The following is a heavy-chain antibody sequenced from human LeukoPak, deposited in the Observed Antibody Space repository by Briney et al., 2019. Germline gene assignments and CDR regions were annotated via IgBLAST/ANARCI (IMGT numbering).Heavy chain of an antibody. D-gene: IGHD3-10*01. V-gene: IGHV4-31*03. CDR3: ARGSHSGSYYLSHNWFDP. CDR2: IYYSGST. J-gene: IGHJ5*02. CDR1: GGSISSGGYY. Sequence: SETLSLTCTVSGGSISSGGYYWSWIRQHPGMGLEWIGYIYYSGSTYYNPSLKSRVTISVDTSKNQFSLKLSSVTAADTAVYYCARGSHSGSYYLSHNWFDPWGQGTLVTVSS.